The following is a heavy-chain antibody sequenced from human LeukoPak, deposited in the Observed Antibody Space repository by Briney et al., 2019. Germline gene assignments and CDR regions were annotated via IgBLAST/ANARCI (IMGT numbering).Heavy chain of an antibody. Sequence: PSETLSLTCAVYGGSFSGYYWSWIRQPPGKGLEWIGEINHSGSTNYNPSLKSRVTISVDASKNQFSLKLSSVTAADTAVYYCARGVHYDYVWGSYRRNWFDPWGQGTLVTVSS. CDR2: INHSGST. CDR3: ARGVHYDYVWGSYRRNWFDP. CDR1: GGSFSGYY. J-gene: IGHJ5*02. V-gene: IGHV4-34*01. D-gene: IGHD3-16*02.